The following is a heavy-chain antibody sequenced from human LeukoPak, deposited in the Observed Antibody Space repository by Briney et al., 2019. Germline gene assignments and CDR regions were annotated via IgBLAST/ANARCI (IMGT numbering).Heavy chain of an antibody. Sequence: SETLSLTCTVSGYSISSGYYWGWIRQPPGKGLEWIGSIYYSGSTYYNPSLKSRVTISVDTSKNQFSLKLTPVTAADTAVYYCARITDLSVATDYWGQGTLVTVSS. CDR2: IYYSGST. J-gene: IGHJ4*02. CDR3: ARITDLSVATDY. D-gene: IGHD6-19*01. CDR1: GYSISSGYY. V-gene: IGHV4-38-2*02.